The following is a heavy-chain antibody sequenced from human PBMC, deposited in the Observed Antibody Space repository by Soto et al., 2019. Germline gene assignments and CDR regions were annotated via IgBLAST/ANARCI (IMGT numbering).Heavy chain of an antibody. D-gene: IGHD5-18*01. V-gene: IGHV1-18*01. CDR3: ARDPPSGYSYGLDLRYFDY. CDR2: ISTYNGNT. Sequence: ASVKVSCQASGFTFTRYGISWVRQAPGQGLDWMRWISTYNGNTNYAQKLQGRVTMTTDTSTSTAYMELRSLRSDDTAVYYCARDPPSGYSYGLDLRYFDYWGQGTLVTVSS. CDR1: GFTFTRYG. J-gene: IGHJ4*02.